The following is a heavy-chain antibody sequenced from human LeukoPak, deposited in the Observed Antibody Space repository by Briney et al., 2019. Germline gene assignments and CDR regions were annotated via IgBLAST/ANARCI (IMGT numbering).Heavy chain of an antibody. CDR3: VRGQATAWGLDY. CDR2: ISTDARTI. D-gene: IGHD6-13*01. Sequence: PGTSLRLSCAASGFAFSTNWMHWVRQAPGKGLVWVSHISTDARTITYADFVKGRFTISRDNAKNTLYLQMNSLRAEDTALYYCVRGQATAWGLDYWGQGTLVTVSS. CDR1: GFAFSTNW. V-gene: IGHV3-74*01. J-gene: IGHJ4*02.